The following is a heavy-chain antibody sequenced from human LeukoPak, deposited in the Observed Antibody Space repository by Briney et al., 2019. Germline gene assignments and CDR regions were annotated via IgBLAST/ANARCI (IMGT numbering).Heavy chain of an antibody. D-gene: IGHD3-10*01. J-gene: IGHJ6*03. Sequence: SETLSLTCTVSGGSISSSSYYWGWIRQPPGKGLEWIGSIYYSGSTYYNPSLKSRVTISVDTSKIQFSLKLSSVTAADTAVYYCARPRPWGSGSYYRDYYMDVWGKGTTVTISS. CDR2: IYYSGST. V-gene: IGHV4-39*07. CDR3: ARPRPWGSGSYYRDYYMDV. CDR1: GGSISSSSYY.